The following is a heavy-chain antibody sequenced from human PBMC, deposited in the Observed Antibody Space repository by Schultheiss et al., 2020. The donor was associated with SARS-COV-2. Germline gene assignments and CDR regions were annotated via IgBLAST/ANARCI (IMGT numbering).Heavy chain of an antibody. CDR2: IYHSGSDST. CDR1: GGSIGTYY. CDR3: ARASGSGYYRYYYYGMDV. D-gene: IGHD3-3*01. Sequence: SETLSLTCTVSGGSIGTYYWHWIRQPLGKGLEWIGYIYHSGSDSTNYNPSLKSRVTISVDTSKNQFSLKLSSVTAADTAVYYCARASGSGYYRYYYYGMDVWGQGTTVTVSS. J-gene: IGHJ6*02. V-gene: IGHV4-59*01.